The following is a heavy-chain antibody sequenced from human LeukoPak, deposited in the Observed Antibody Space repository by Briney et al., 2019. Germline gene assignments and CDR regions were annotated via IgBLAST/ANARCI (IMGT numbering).Heavy chain of an antibody. CDR2: IRYDGSNK. Sequence: PGGSLRLSCAASGFTFSSYGMHWVRQAPGKGLEWVAFIRYDGSNKYYADSVKGRFTISRDNSKNTLYLQMNSLRAEDTAVYYCAKVLCSSTSCYAIPRGLDAFDIWGQGTMVTVSS. V-gene: IGHV3-30*02. D-gene: IGHD2-2*01. J-gene: IGHJ3*02. CDR3: AKVLCSSTSCYAIPRGLDAFDI. CDR1: GFTFSSYG.